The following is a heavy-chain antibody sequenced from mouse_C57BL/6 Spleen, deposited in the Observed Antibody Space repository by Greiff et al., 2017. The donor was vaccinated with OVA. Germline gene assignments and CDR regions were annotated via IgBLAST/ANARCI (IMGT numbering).Heavy chain of an antibody. D-gene: IGHD2-5*01. CDR1: GFTFSDYG. CDR2: ISSGSSTI. CDR3: ARAYYSNFAWFAY. J-gene: IGHJ3*01. Sequence: EVKVVESGGGLVKPGGSLKLSCAASGFTFSDYGMHWVRQAPEKGLEWVAYISSGSSTIYYADTVKGRFTISRDNAKNTLFLQMTSLRSEDTAMYDCARAYYSNFAWFAYWGQGTLVTVSA. V-gene: IGHV5-17*01.